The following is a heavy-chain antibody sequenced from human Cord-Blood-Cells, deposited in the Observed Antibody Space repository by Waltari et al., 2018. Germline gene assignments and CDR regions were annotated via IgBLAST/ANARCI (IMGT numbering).Heavy chain of an antibody. V-gene: IGHV3-33*01. CDR2: RWYDGSNK. J-gene: IGHJ6*03. CDR1: GFTFSSYG. CDR3: ARGYYYMDV. Sequence: QVQLVESGGGVVQPGRSLRLSCAASGFTFSSYGMHGVRQAPGKGLELVAVRWYDGSNKYYADSVKGRFTISRDNSKNTLYLQMNSLRAEDTAVYYCARGYYYMDVWGKGTTVTVSS.